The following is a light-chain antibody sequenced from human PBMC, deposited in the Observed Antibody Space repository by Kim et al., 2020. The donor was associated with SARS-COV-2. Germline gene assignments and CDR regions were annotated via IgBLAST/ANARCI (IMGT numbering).Light chain of an antibody. CDR1: QSITNY. V-gene: IGKV1-39*01. J-gene: IGKJ1*01. CDR3: QQSYNIPQT. Sequence: DIQMTQSPSSLSASIGDRVSITCRASQSITNYLNWYQQKPGKAPNLLIYSASSLQSGVPSRFSGSGSGTDFTLTISSLQPEDFATYYCQQSYNIPQTFGQGTKVDIK. CDR2: SAS.